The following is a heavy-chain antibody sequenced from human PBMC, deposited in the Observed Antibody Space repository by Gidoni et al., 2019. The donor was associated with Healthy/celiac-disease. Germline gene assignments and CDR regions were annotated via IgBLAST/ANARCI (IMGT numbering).Heavy chain of an antibody. CDR3: AKAQKTVTPGIFDY. D-gene: IGHD2-21*02. V-gene: IGHV3-30*18. CDR1: GFTFSSYG. CDR2: ISYDGSNK. Sequence: QVQLVESGGGVVQPGRSLRLSCAASGFTFSSYGMHWVRQAPGKGLEWVAVISYDGSNKYYADSVKGRFTISRDNSKNTLYLQMNSLRAEDTAVYYCAKAQKTVTPGIFDYWGQGTLVTVSS. J-gene: IGHJ4*02.